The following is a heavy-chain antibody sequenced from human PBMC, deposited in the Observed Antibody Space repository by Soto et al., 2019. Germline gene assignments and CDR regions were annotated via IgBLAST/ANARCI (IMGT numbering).Heavy chain of an antibody. CDR3: ARGATRVAFDI. D-gene: IGHD1-26*01. CDR2: IIPIFGTA. J-gene: IGHJ3*02. V-gene: IGHV1-69*06. Sequence: QVQLVQSGAEVKKPGSSVKVSCKASGGTFSSYAISWVRQAPGQGLEWMGGIIPIFGTANYAQKFQGRVTITGNKSRSTAERGLSSLSFEDTAVYYCARGATRVAFDIWGQGKMVTVSS. CDR1: GGTFSSYA.